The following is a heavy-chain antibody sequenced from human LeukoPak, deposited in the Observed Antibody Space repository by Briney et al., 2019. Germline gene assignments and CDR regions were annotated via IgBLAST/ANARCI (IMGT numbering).Heavy chain of an antibody. CDR2: INAGNGNT. J-gene: IGHJ5*02. Sequence: ASVKVSCKASGYTFTSYAMRWVRQAPGQRLEWMGWINAGNGNTKYSQEFQGRVTITRDTSASTAYMELSSLRSEDMAVYYCAGGVPNYYDSSGYLRSANWFDPWGQGTLVTVSS. D-gene: IGHD3-22*01. V-gene: IGHV1-3*03. CDR3: AGGVPNYYDSSGYLRSANWFDP. CDR1: GYTFTSYA.